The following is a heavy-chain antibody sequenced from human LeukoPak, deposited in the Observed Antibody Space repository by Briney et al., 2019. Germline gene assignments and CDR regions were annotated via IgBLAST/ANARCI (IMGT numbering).Heavy chain of an antibody. J-gene: IGHJ4*02. CDR3: ARSAVADTLSAYYFDY. Sequence: ASVKVSCKASGYTFITSDISWVRQAPGQGLEWVGWISAYNGNTNYAQKIQGRLTMTTDTSTNTAYMELRSLRSDDTAVYYCARSAVADTLSAYYFDYWGQGTLVTVSS. CDR1: GYTFITSD. D-gene: IGHD6-19*01. CDR2: ISAYNGNT. V-gene: IGHV1-18*01.